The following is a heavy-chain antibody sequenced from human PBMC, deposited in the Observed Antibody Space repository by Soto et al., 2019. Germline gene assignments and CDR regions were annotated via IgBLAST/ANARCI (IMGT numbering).Heavy chain of an antibody. Sequence: GASVKVSCKASGYTFTSYDINWVRQATGQGLEWMGWMNPNSGNTGYAQKFQGRVTMTRNTSISTAYMELSSLRSEDTAVYYCARAEYYDYVWGSYRYTGYYGMDVWGQGTTVTVSS. D-gene: IGHD3-16*02. J-gene: IGHJ6*02. V-gene: IGHV1-8*01. CDR3: ARAEYYDYVWGSYRYTGYYGMDV. CDR1: GYTFTSYD. CDR2: MNPNSGNT.